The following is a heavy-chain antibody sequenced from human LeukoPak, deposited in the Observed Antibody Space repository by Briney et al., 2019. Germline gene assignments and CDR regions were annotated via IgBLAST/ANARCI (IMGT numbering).Heavy chain of an antibody. CDR3: ARVGVFSSSWLLY. V-gene: IGHV3-48*03. D-gene: IGHD6-13*01. CDR1: GFTFSSYE. J-gene: IGHJ4*02. Sequence: PGGSLRLSCAASGFTFSSYEMNWVRQAPGKGLEWVSSISRGAISIYYADSVKGRFTISRDNAKNSMYLQMDSLRAEDTAVYCCARVGVFSSSWLLYWGQGTLVTVSS. CDR2: ISRGAISI.